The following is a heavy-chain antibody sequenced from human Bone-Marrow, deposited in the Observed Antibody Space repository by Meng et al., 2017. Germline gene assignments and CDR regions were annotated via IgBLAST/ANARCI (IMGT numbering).Heavy chain of an antibody. J-gene: IGHJ5*02. V-gene: IGHV4-4*02. CDR1: GVSISRSNW. CDR3: ARVSLQATIAAAGVVWFDP. D-gene: IGHD6-13*01. Sequence: QVQLQESGPGLVKPSGTLSPTCAVFGVSISRSNWWSWVRQPPGKGLEWIGEIYHSGSTNYNPSLKSRVTISVDKSKNQFSLKLSSVTAADTAVYYCARVSLQATIAAAGVVWFDPWGQGTLVTVSS. CDR2: IYHSGST.